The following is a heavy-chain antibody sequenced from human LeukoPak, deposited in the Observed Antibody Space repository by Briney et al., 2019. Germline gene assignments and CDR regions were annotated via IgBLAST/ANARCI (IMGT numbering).Heavy chain of an antibody. Sequence: WGSLRLSCAASGFTVSSNYMSWVRQAPGKGREWVGRIKSKTDGRTTDYAAPVKGRFTISRDDSKNTLYLQMNSLKTEDTAVYYCTTVLVAADYYYYYMDVWGKGTTVTVSS. CDR3: TTVLVAADYYYYYMDV. CDR1: GFTVSSNY. D-gene: IGHD2-15*01. V-gene: IGHV3-15*01. J-gene: IGHJ6*03. CDR2: IKSKTDGRTT.